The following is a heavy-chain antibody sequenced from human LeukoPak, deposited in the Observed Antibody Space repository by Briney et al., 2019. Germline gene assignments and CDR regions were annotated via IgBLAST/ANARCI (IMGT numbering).Heavy chain of an antibody. D-gene: IGHD3-10*01. CDR3: AKGYGSGSYLVDY. V-gene: IGHV3-23*01. CDR2: IIGSGSST. CDR1: GFTFSSYA. J-gene: IGHJ4*02. Sequence: GGSLRLSCAASGFTFSSYAMSWVRQAPGKGLEWVSAIIGSGSSTYYADSVKGRFTISRDNSKNTLYLQMNSLRAEDTAVYYCAKGYGSGSYLVDYWGQGTLVTVSS.